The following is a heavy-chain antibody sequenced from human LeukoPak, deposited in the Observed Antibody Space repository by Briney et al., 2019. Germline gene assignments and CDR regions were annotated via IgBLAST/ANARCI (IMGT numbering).Heavy chain of an antibody. D-gene: IGHD3-10*01. CDR1: GFTFSSYW. CDR3: ARERLLWFGGNWFDP. J-gene: IGHJ5*02. CDR2: IKQDGSEK. Sequence: PGGSLRLSCAASGFTFSSYWMSWVRQAPGKGLEWVANIKQDGSEKYYVDSVKGRFTISRDNAKNSLYLQMNSLRAEDTAVYYCARERLLWFGGNWFDPWGQGTLVTVSS. V-gene: IGHV3-7*01.